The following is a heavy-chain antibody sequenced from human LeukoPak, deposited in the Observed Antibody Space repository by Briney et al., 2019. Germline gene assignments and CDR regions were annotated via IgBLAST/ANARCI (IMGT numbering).Heavy chain of an antibody. J-gene: IGHJ4*02. CDR1: GFTLSSYA. CDR2: ISYDGGSK. CDR3: ARGSVGTPPPFDY. V-gene: IGHV3-30*04. D-gene: IGHD2-15*01. Sequence: GGSLRLSCAASGFTLSSYAIHWVRQAPGKGLDWVALISYDGGSKYYADSVKGRFTISRDSSTLYLQMNSLRTEDTAVYYCARGSVGTPPPFDYWGQGTLVTVSS.